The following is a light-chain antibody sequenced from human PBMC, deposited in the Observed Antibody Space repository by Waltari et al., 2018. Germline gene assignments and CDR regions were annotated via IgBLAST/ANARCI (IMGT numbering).Light chain of an antibody. J-gene: IGKJ1*01. CDR2: WAS. CDR3: QQYYDIPWT. Sequence: DIVMTQSPDSLAVSLGERVTINFKSSQSVLYRSNSQNYLAWYQQKPGQPPKLLIYWASARESGVPDRFSGSESGTDFTLTISSLQAEDVAVYYCQQYYDIPWTFGQGTKVEIK. V-gene: IGKV4-1*01. CDR1: QSVLYRSNSQNY.